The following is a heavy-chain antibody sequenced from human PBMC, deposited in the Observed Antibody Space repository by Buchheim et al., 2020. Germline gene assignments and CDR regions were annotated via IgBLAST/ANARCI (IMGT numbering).Heavy chain of an antibody. D-gene: IGHD3-10*01. CDR2: INPNSGGT. Sequence: QVQLVQSGAEVKKPGASVKVSCKASGYTFTGYYMHWVRQAPGQGLEWMGWINPNSGGTNYAQTVQGRVTMTRDTSISTAYLELSRLRSDDTAVYYCARGGAPYYYGSGSYYSRAVHNWFDPWGQGTL. CDR3: ARGGAPYYYGSGSYYSRAVHNWFDP. J-gene: IGHJ5*02. CDR1: GYTFTGYY. V-gene: IGHV1-2*02.